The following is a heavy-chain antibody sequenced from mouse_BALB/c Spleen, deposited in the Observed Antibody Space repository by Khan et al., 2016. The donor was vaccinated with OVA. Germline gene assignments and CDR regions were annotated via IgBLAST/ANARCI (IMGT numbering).Heavy chain of an antibody. CDR3: ARRGLRWDFDY. J-gene: IGHJ2*01. CDR1: GYTFINYW. Sequence: QVQLKQSGAELAKPGASVKMSCKASGYTFINYWILWVKQRPGQGLEWIGYINPSTAYTEYNQNFKDEATLTADKSSRTAYMQLSSLTSEDSAVYYCARRGLRWDFDYWGQGTTLTVSS. CDR2: INPSTAYT. D-gene: IGHD1-1*01. V-gene: IGHV1-7*01.